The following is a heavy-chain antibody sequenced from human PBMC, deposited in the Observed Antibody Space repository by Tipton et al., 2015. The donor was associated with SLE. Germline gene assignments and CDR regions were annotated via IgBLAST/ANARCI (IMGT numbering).Heavy chain of an antibody. CDR1: GGSFRGYY. D-gene: IGHD3-22*01. J-gene: IGHJ3*02. CDR2: IYYSGTS. V-gene: IGHV4-31*11. Sequence: TLSLTCAVYGGSFRGYYWSWIRQHPGQGLEYIGYIYYSGTSYCIPSLKSRVTISVDTSKNQFSLRLSSVTAADTAVYYCARDNDGTDIWGQGTMVTVSS. CDR3: ARDNDGTDI.